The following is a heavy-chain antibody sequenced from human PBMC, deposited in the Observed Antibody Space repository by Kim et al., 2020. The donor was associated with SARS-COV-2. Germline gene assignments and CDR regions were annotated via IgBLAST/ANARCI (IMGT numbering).Heavy chain of an antibody. V-gene: IGHV4-4*07. CDR2: IYTSGST. CDR3: ARGMRWERRRAGQYYYGMDV. CDR1: GGSISSYY. D-gene: IGHD1-26*01. Sequence: SETLSLTCTVSGGSISSYYWSWIRQPAGKGLEWIGRIYTSGSTNYNPSLKSGLTMSVNKSKNQFSLKLSSVTAADTAVYYCARGMRWERRRAGQYYYGMDVWGQGTTVTVAS. J-gene: IGHJ6*02.